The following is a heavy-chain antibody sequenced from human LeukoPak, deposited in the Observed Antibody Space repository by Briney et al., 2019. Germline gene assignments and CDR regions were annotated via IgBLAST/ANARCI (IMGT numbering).Heavy chain of an antibody. CDR3: ARRVWNTRYYFDY. V-gene: IGHV4-39*01. CDR2: IFYSGSA. CDR1: RGSLRSSIYT. J-gene: IGHJ4*02. D-gene: IGHD1/OR15-1a*01. Sequence: LETPSLSRTVSRGSLRSSIYTWGWICHPPGKGLEWIGNIFYSGSAYYNPSLKSRVTISVDTSKNQFSLKLSSVTAADTAVYYCARRVWNTRYYFDYWGQGTLVTVSS.